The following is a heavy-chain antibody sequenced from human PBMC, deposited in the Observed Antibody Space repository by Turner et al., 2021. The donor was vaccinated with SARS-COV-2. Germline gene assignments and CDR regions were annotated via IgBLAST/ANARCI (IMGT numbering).Heavy chain of an antibody. D-gene: IGHD3-22*01. CDR1: GFTFSNYW. CDR2: INSDGSAT. CDR3: VRISSYYDRGYFDL. Sequence: EVQLVESGGGVVQPGGSLRLPCAASGFTFSNYWMHWVRQAPGKGLVWVSRINSDGSATSYADSVKGRFTISRDNAKNTVYLQMNSLRADDTAVYYCVRISSYYDRGYFDLWGRGTLVTVSS. J-gene: IGHJ2*01. V-gene: IGHV3-74*01.